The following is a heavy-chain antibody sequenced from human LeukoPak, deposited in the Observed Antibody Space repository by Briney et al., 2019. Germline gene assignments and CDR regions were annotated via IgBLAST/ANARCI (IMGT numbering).Heavy chain of an antibody. CDR3: ARDGAIVATTYYFDY. J-gene: IGHJ4*02. CDR1: GFTFSTYG. V-gene: IGHV3-33*01. Sequence: GGSLRLSCAASGFTFSTYGMHWVRQAPGKGLEWVAVIWNDGSNKYYADSVKGRFTISRDISKNTLYLQMNSLRAEDTAVYYCARDGAIVATTYYFDYWGQGTLVTVSS. D-gene: IGHD5-12*01. CDR2: IWNDGSNK.